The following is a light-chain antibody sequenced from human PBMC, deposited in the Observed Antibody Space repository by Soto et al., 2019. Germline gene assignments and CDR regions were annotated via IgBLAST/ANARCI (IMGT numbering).Light chain of an antibody. V-gene: IGKV1-39*01. CDR2: AAS. Sequence: DIQVTQSPSSLSASVGDRVTITCRASQSISRYLNCYQQKPGEAPKVLMYAASTLQSGVPSRFSGSGSGTDFTLTISSLQPEDFATYYCQQSQSIPRTFGQGTKLEIK. CDR1: QSISRY. J-gene: IGKJ2*01. CDR3: QQSQSIPRT.